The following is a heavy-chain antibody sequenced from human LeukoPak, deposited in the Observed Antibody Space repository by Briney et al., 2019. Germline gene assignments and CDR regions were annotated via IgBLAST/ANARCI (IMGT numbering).Heavy chain of an antibody. CDR2: ISSSGSTI. Sequence: PGGSLRLSCAASGFTFSDYYMSWIRQAPGKGLEWVSYISSSGSTIYYADSVKGRFTISRDNAKNSLYLQVNSLRAEDTAVYYCARDASTIFGVVPGFNWFDPWGQGTLVTVSS. D-gene: IGHD3-3*01. J-gene: IGHJ5*02. V-gene: IGHV3-11*01. CDR3: ARDASTIFGVVPGFNWFDP. CDR1: GFTFSDYY.